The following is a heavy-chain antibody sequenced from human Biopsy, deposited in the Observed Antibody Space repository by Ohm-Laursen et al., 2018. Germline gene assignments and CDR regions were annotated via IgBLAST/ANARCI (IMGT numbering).Heavy chain of an antibody. V-gene: IGHV4-31*01. Sequence: SHTLSLTCTVSGASINSAAYHWSRIRQPPGKGLEWIGYISHSGSTSYNPSLRSLVTISTDTSTNQFSLKVRSVTAADTALYYCAGATSGTSLYDPWGQGILVTVSS. D-gene: IGHD6-13*01. CDR1: GASINSAAYH. CDR2: ISHSGST. CDR3: AGATSGTSLYDP. J-gene: IGHJ5*02.